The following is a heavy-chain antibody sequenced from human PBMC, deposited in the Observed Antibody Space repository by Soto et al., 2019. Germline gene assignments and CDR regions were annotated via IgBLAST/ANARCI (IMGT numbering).Heavy chain of an antibody. CDR3: ARTSRPNCSGGTCYFDY. CDR1: GFTVIDSY. Sequence: ESGGGLVQPGGSLRLSCAASGFTVIDSYMNWVRQAPGKGLEWVSVIYSGGSTSYADSAKGRFAISRDNSKNTLYLQMNSLRAEDTAVYYCARTSRPNCSGGTCYFDYWGQGTLVTVSS. CDR2: IYSGGST. V-gene: IGHV3-66*01. J-gene: IGHJ4*02. D-gene: IGHD2-15*01.